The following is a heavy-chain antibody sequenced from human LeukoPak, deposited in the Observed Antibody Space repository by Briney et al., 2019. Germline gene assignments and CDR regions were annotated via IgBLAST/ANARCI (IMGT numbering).Heavy chain of an antibody. CDR2: ISSSSSTI. CDR3: ASMIARYGYYYGMDV. Sequence: GRSVRLSCAASGFTFSSYSMNCVRHAPRKGREEVSYISSSSSTIYYADAVKGRVTISRDNAKNSLYLQMNSLRDADTAVCYCASMIARYGYYYGMDVGGQGTTVTVYS. CDR1: GFTFSSYS. V-gene: IGHV3-48*02. D-gene: IGHD3-22*01. J-gene: IGHJ6*01.